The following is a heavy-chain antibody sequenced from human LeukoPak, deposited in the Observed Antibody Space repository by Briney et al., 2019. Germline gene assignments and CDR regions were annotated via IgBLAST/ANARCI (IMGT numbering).Heavy chain of an antibody. V-gene: IGHV3-23*01. CDR1: GFTFSSYA. D-gene: IGHD3-10*01. CDR3: AKVPSMVRGVAFDY. Sequence: PGGSLRLSCADSGFTFSSYAMSWVRQAPGKGLEWVSAISGSGGSTYYADSVKGRFTISRDNSKNTLYLQMNSLRAEDTAVYYCAKVPSMVRGVAFDYWGQGTLVTVSS. CDR2: ISGSGGST. J-gene: IGHJ4*02.